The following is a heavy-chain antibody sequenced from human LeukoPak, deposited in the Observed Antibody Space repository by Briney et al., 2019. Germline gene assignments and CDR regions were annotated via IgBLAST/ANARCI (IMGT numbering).Heavy chain of an antibody. V-gene: IGHV4-59*08. Sequence: SETLSLTCTVSGGSISSYYWSWIRQPPGKGLEWIGYISNTGSTKYNPSLKSRVTISVDTSKNQFSLKLSSVTAADTAVYYCARLLAYCGGDSYVLDYWGQGTLVTVSS. CDR3: ARLLAYCGGDSYVLDY. D-gene: IGHD2-21*02. CDR2: ISNTGST. J-gene: IGHJ4*02. CDR1: GGSISSYY.